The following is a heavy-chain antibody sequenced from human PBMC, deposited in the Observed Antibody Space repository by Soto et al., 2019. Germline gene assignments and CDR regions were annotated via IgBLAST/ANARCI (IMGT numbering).Heavy chain of an antibody. J-gene: IGHJ4*02. CDR1: GFTFSSYS. Sequence: EVQLVESGGGLVQPGGSLRLSCAASGFTFSSYSMNWVRQAPGQGLEWVSYISSSSSTIYYADSVKGRFTISRDNAKNSLYLQMNSLRAEDTAVYYCARDRSSGWYDYFDYWGQGTLVTVSS. CDR2: ISSSSSTI. CDR3: ARDRSSGWYDYFDY. D-gene: IGHD6-19*01. V-gene: IGHV3-48*01.